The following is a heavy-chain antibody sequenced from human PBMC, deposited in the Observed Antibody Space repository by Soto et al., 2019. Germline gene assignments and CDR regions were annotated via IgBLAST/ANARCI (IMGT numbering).Heavy chain of an antibody. CDR1: GYTFTGYT. CDR3: ATEMATIKGFFDK. CDR2: INSSSSDS. Sequence: QAHLVQSGAEVKKPGASVKVSCKASGYTFTGYTFHWVRQAPGQGLEWMAWINSSSSDSSFAPKIQGRVTVTMDAPSSTAYMEPTRLRSDDTAVYYCATEMATIKGFFDKWGQGTPVAVSS. V-gene: IGHV1-2*02. J-gene: IGHJ4*02. D-gene: IGHD2-8*01.